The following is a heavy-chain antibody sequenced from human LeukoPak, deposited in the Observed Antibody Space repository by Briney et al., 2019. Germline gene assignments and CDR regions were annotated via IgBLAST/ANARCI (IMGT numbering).Heavy chain of an antibody. J-gene: IGHJ4*02. CDR3: ERGGRDGVGPFNY. D-gene: IGHD3-16*01. CDR2: ISSSGGST. Sequence: PGGSLRLSCAAPGFTFSNYVMSWVRQAPGKGLEWVSAISSSGGSTYYADSVKGRFTISRDSANNTLYLQMNSLRAEDTAVYYLERGGRDGVGPFNYGGKGPWVTVSS. CDR1: GFTFSNYV. V-gene: IGHV3-23*01.